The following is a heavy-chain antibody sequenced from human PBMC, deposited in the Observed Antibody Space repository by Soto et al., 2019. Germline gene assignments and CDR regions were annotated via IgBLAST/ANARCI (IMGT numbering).Heavy chain of an antibody. J-gene: IGHJ6*01. Sequence: GGSLRLSCAASGFTFSNSWMSWVRQAPGKGLEWVANIKEDGSEKDYVDPVKGRFTITRDNAKNSLYLQMNNLRAEDTAVYFCTRKRFGMDVWGQGXTVTVSS. V-gene: IGHV3-7*03. CDR2: IKEDGSEK. CDR3: TRKRFGMDV. CDR1: GFTFSNSW.